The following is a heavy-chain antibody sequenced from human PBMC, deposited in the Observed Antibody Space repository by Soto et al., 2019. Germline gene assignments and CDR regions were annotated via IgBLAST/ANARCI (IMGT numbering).Heavy chain of an antibody. Sequence: EVQLLESGGDLVQPGGSLRLSCAASGFTFSSYAMTWVRQAPGKGLEWVSGISGSGGNTYYADSVKGRFTISRDNSKNTMYLQMNSLRAEDTAVYYCAKGVRSYYYYGMDVWGQGTTVTVSS. CDR3: AKGVRSYYYYGMDV. J-gene: IGHJ6*02. CDR1: GFTFSSYA. CDR2: ISGSGGNT. D-gene: IGHD3-22*01. V-gene: IGHV3-23*01.